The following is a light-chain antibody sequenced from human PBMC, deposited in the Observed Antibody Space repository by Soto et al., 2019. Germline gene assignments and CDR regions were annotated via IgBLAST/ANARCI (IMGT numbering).Light chain of an antibody. V-gene: IGKV3-20*01. Sequence: EIVLTQSPGTLSLSPGERATLSCRASQSVRSSYLAWYQHKPGQAPRFLMYGASSRATGIPDRFSGSGSGTDFTLTISRLEPEDFAVYYCHQYGSTPWTFGQGTKVEIK. CDR1: QSVRSSY. J-gene: IGKJ1*01. CDR3: HQYGSTPWT. CDR2: GAS.